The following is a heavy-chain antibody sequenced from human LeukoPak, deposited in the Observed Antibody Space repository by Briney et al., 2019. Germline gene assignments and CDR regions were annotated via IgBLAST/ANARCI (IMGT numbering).Heavy chain of an antibody. CDR2: IYHSGST. J-gene: IGHJ6*03. D-gene: IGHD3-3*01. V-gene: IGHV4-38-2*01. CDR1: GYSISSGYY. Sequence: SETLSLTXAVSGYSISSGYYWGWIRQPPGKGLEWIGSIYHSGSTYYNPSLKSRVTISVDTSKNQFSLKLSSVTAADTAVYYCARVNTIFGVVIIPYYYYYMDVWGKGTTVTVSS. CDR3: ARVNTIFGVVIIPYYYYYMDV.